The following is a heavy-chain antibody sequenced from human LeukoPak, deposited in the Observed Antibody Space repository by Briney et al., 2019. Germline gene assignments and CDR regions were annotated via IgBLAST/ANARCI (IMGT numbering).Heavy chain of an antibody. CDR2: ISSSSSYI. J-gene: IGHJ4*02. CDR1: GFTFSSYS. Sequence: PGGSLRLSCAASGFTFSSYSMNWVRQAPGKGLEWVSSISSSSSYIYYADSVKGRFTFSRDNSKNTLYLQMHSLGPEDTAVYYCAKGLGWYIDNWGQGTLVTVSS. V-gene: IGHV3-21*01. D-gene: IGHD6-19*01. CDR3: AKGLGWYIDN.